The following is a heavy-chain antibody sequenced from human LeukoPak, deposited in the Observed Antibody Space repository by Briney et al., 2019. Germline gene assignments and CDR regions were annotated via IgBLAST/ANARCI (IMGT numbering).Heavy chain of an antibody. J-gene: IGHJ3*02. CDR3: ARDPATFNDPFDI. CDR2: ISSSGSTI. D-gene: IGHD2/OR15-2a*01. Sequence: PGGSLRLSCAASGFTFSSYEMNWVRQAPGKGLEWVSYISSSGSTIYYADSVKGRFTISRDNAKNSLYLQMNSLRAEDTAVFYCARDPATFNDPFDIWGQGTMVTVSS. CDR1: GFTFSSYE. V-gene: IGHV3-48*03.